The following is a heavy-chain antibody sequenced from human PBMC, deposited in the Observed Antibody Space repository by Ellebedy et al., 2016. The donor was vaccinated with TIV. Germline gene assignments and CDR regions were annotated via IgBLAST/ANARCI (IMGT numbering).Heavy chain of an antibody. Sequence: SETLSLTCTVSGYSISTGYYWGWIRQPPGKGLEWIGIIYHTGNTYDNPSLKGRVTISVDTSKNQFSLKLTSVTAAETAVYYCARQGGSGWRAYYFDYWGQGTLVTVSS. V-gene: IGHV4-38-2*02. CDR2: IYHTGNT. J-gene: IGHJ4*02. D-gene: IGHD6-19*01. CDR3: ARQGGSGWRAYYFDY. CDR1: GYSISTGYY.